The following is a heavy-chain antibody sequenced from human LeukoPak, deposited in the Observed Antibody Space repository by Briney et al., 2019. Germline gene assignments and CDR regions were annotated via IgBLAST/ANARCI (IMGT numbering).Heavy chain of an antibody. Sequence: GGSLRLSCAASGFTFSSYSMNWVRQAPGKGLEWVSSISSSSSYIYYADSVKGRFTISRDNAKNSLYLQMNSLRAEDTAVYYCAKESSTLYAFDIWGQGTMVTVSS. V-gene: IGHV3-21*04. D-gene: IGHD2-2*01. CDR3: AKESSTLYAFDI. CDR1: GFTFSSYS. CDR2: ISSSSSYI. J-gene: IGHJ3*02.